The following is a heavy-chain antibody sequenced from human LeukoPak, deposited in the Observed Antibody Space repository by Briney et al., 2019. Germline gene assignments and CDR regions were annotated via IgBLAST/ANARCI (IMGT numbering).Heavy chain of an antibody. CDR1: GYTFTGYH. CDR2: INPNGVGT. CDR3: ARARQSATGSYSALDY. Sequence: VASVTVSCKASGYTFTGYHMHWVRQARGQGLEWMGSINPNGVGTKYAQKFQGRVTLTRDTSISTAYMELNSLRSDDTAVYYSARARQSATGSYSALDYWGQGTLVTVSS. V-gene: IGHV1-2*02. D-gene: IGHD1-26*01. J-gene: IGHJ4*02.